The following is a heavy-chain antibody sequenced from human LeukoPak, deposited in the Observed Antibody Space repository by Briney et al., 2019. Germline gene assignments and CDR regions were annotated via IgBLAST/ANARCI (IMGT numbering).Heavy chain of an antibody. CDR3: VRDGTMDV. CDR2: ISSTTTI. Sequence: GGSLRLSRVASGFTLSNYDMKWVRQAPGKGLEWVSPISSTTTIYYADPMKGRFTISRDNAKNTLYLQMNSLRVDDTTVYYCVRDGTMDVWGQGTTVTVSS. V-gene: IGHV3-69-1*02. D-gene: IGHD1-26*01. CDR1: GFTLSNYD. J-gene: IGHJ6*02.